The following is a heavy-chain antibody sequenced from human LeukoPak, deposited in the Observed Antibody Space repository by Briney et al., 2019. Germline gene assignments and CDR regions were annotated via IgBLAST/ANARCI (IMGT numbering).Heavy chain of an antibody. CDR1: GGSNSSSSYY. Sequence: SETLSLTCTVSGGSNSSSSYYWGWIRQPPGKGLEWIGSIYYSGSTYYNPSLKSRVTISVDTSKNQFSLKLSSVTAADTAVYYCASSAFDIWGQGTMVTVFS. CDR3: ASSAFDI. J-gene: IGHJ3*02. V-gene: IGHV4-39*01. CDR2: IYYSGST.